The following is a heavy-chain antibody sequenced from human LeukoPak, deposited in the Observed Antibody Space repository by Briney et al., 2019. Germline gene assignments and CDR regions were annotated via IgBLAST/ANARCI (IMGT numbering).Heavy chain of an antibody. J-gene: IGHJ4*02. CDR1: GGSINTYY. CDR3: ATSPRKRFLEWLNFDY. Sequence: SETLSLTCTVSGGSINTYYWSWIRQPPGKGLEWIGYIYYSGSTYYNPALKSRVTISVDRSKNQFSLKLSSVTAADTDVYDCATSPRKRFLEWLNFDYWGQGTLVTVSS. V-gene: IGHV4-59*12. D-gene: IGHD3-3*01. CDR2: IYYSGST.